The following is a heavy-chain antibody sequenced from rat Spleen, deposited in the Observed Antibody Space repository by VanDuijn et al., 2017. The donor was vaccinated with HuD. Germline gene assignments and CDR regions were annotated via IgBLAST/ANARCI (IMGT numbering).Heavy chain of an antibody. J-gene: IGHJ2*01. V-gene: IGHV5-7*01. CDR2: IFYDGSST. Sequence: EVQLVESGGGLVQPGRSLKLSCAAAGFTFSDYNMAWVRQAPKQGLEWVATIFYDGSSTYYRDSVKGRFTISRDNAKSTLYLQMDSLRSEDTATYYCARPPTGVDYWGQGVMVTVSS. CDR3: ARPPTGVDY. D-gene: IGHD3-4*01. CDR1: GFTFSDYN.